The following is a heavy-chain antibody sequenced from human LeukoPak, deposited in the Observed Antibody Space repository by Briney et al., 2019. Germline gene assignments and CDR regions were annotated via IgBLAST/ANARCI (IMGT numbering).Heavy chain of an antibody. CDR3: ARVWFGGYAMDV. V-gene: IGHV4-28*03. CDR2: IYYSGNT. Sequence: PSETLSLTCAVSGCSISSSNWWGWIRQPPRKGLEWLGYIYYSGNTYYNPSLKSRVTMSVDTSKNQFSLKLSSVTAVDTAVYYCARVWFGGYAMDVWGQGTTITVSS. D-gene: IGHD3-10*01. J-gene: IGHJ6*02. CDR1: GCSISSSNW.